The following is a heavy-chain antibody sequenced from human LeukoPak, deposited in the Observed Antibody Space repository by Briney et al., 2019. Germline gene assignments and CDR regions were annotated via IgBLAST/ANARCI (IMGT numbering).Heavy chain of an antibody. J-gene: IGHJ2*01. CDR3: AKHGPVVAGRGTYWYFDL. CDR1: GFTFSSYG. D-gene: IGHD2-15*01. Sequence: QSGGSLRLSCAASGFTFSSYGMHWVRQAPGKGLEWVAFIRYDGSNKYYADSVKGRFTISRDNSKNTLYLQMNSLRAEDTAVYYCAKHGPVVAGRGTYWYFDLWGRGTLVTVSS. CDR2: IRYDGSNK. V-gene: IGHV3-30*02.